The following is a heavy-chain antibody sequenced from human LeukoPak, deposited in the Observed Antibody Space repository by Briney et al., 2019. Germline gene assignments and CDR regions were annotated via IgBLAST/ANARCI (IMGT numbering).Heavy chain of an antibody. D-gene: IGHD2-2*01. CDR3: ASLSRRYCSSTSCPYYYYMDV. CDR1: GGSLSGYY. Sequence: SETLSLTCAVYGGSLSGYYWSWIRQPPGKWLEWIGEINHSGSTNYNPSLKSRVTISVDTSKNQFSLKLSSVTAADTAVYYCASLSRRYCSSTSCPYYYYMDVWGKGTTVTVSS. V-gene: IGHV4-34*01. CDR2: INHSGST. J-gene: IGHJ6*03.